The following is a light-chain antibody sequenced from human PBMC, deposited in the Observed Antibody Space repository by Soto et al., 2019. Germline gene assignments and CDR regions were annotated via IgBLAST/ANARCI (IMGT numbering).Light chain of an antibody. CDR1: QNINTF. V-gene: IGKV1-5*01. J-gene: IGKJ4*01. CDR3: QQYDSFLT. Sequence: DIQMTQSPSTLSSSVVDRVTITFLASQNINTFWAWYQQKPGKAPQLLIYDASSLESGVPSRFSGSISGTEFTLTISSLQPDDFATYYCQQYDSFLTFGGGTKVDIK. CDR2: DAS.